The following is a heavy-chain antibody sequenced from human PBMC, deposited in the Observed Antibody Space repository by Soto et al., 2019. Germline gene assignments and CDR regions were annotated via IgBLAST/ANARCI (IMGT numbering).Heavy chain of an antibody. D-gene: IGHD3-10*01. V-gene: IGHV3-21*01. CDR3: AREEYYGSGWYYYGMDV. J-gene: IGHJ6*02. CDR2: ISSSSSYI. Sequence: SGGSLRLSCAASGFTFSSYSMNWVRQAPGKGLEWVSSISSSSSYIYYADSVKGRFTISRDNAKNSLYLQMNSLRAEDTAVYYCAREEYYGSGWYYYGMDVWGQGTTVTVSS. CDR1: GFTFSSYS.